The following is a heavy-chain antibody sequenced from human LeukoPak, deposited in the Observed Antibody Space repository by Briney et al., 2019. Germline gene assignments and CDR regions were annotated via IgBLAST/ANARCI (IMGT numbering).Heavy chain of an antibody. CDR2: IWYDGSNK. CDR1: GFTFSSYG. D-gene: IGHD2-2*01. J-gene: IGHJ6*03. CDR3: AKDQEYCSSTSCYYYYYYMDV. Sequence: PGRSLRLSCAASGFTFSSYGMHWVRQAPGKGLEWVAVIWYDGSNKYYADSVKGRFTISRDNSKNTLCLQMNSVRAEDTAVYYCAKDQEYCSSTSCYYYYYYMDVWGKGTTVTVSS. V-gene: IGHV3-33*06.